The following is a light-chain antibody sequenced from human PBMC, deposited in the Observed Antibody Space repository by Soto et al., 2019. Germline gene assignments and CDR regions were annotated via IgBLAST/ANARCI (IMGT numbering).Light chain of an antibody. CDR3: MQDVELPFT. V-gene: IGKV2D-29*01. J-gene: IGKJ4*01. Sequence: VMTQTPLSLSVTPGQPASMSCKSSQSLLHRDGKTYLFWYLQKPGQPPQLLMYEVSNRVSGVPDRFSASGSGTDFTLKISRVEAEEVGVYYCMQDVELPFTFGGGTKVEIK. CDR2: EVS. CDR1: QSLLHRDGKTY.